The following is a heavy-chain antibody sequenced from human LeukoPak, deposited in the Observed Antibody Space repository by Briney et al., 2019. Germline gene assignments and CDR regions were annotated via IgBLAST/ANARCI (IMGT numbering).Heavy chain of an antibody. D-gene: IGHD3-3*01. Sequence: SVKVSCKASGGTFSSYVISWVRQAPGHGLDWMGGIIPIFGTANYAQKVQGRVTNTTDEPTSTAYMELSSLRCEDTAVYYCARLGIFGGNSDPWGQGTLVTVSS. CDR2: IIPIFGTA. CDR1: GGTFSSYV. V-gene: IGHV1-69*05. J-gene: IGHJ5*02. CDR3: ARLGIFGGNSDP.